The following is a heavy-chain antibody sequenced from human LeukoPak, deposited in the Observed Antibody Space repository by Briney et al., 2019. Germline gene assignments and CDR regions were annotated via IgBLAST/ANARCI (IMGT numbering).Heavy chain of an antibody. J-gene: IGHJ4*02. Sequence: ASVKVSCKASGGTFSSYAISWVRQAPGQGLEWMGRIIPILGIANYAQKFQGRVTITADKSTSTAYMELSSLRSEDTAVYYCARVSRHYDSSGYAYWGQGTLVTVSS. V-gene: IGHV1-69*04. D-gene: IGHD3-22*01. CDR3: ARVSRHYDSSGYAY. CDR2: IIPILGIA. CDR1: GGTFSSYA.